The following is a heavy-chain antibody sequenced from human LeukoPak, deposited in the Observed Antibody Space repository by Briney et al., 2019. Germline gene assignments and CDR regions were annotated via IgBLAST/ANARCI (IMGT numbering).Heavy chain of an antibody. CDR3: ARGFWEVGELSKFYYYYYMDV. CDR1: GYSISSGYY. D-gene: IGHD3-10*01. CDR2: IYYSGST. Sequence: SETLSLTCTVSGYSISSGYYWGWIRQPPGKGLEWIGYIYYSGSTNYKPSLKSRVTISVDTSKNQFSLKLSSVTAADTAVYYCARGFWEVGELSKFYYYYYMDVWGKGTTVTVSS. V-gene: IGHV4-61*01. J-gene: IGHJ6*03.